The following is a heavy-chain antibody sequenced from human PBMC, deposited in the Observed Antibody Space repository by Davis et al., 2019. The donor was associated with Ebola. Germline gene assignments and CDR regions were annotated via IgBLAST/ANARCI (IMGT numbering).Heavy chain of an antibody. J-gene: IGHJ4*02. D-gene: IGHD5-18*01. CDR1: GGSFSGYY. V-gene: IGHV4-34*01. CDR3: ASTSGYSYGYDPLV. CDR2: INHSGST. Sequence: MPSETLSLTCVVYGGSFSGYYWSWIRQPPGKGLEWIGEINHSGSTNYNPSLKSRVTISVDTSKNQFSLKLSSVTAADTAVYYCASTSGYSYGYDPLVWGQGTLVTVSS.